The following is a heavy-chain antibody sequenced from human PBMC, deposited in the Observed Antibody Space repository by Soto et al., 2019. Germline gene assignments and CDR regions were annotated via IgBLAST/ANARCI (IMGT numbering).Heavy chain of an antibody. V-gene: IGHV3-30*18. Sequence: GGSLRLSCAASGFIFSDHGMHWVRQSPGKGLEWIAVILGDGGYRFYSPSVRCRFTVSRDNSNSSLFLHLSDVAPGDTGIYYCAKGPDGAIYRGAPFESCGQGPLVTVSS. J-gene: IGHJ5*01. CDR3: AKGPDGAIYRGAPFES. CDR2: ILGDGGYR. CDR1: GFIFSDHG. D-gene: IGHD5-12*01.